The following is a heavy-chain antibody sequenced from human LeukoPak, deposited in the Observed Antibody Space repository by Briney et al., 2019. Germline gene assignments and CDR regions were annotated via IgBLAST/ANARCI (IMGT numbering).Heavy chain of an antibody. Sequence: GGSLRLSCAASGFTFSSYGMHWVCQAPGKRLEWVANIKQDGSEKYYVDSVKGRFTISRDNAKNSLYLQMNSLRAEDTAVYYCARKNGLDYWGQGTLVTVSS. CDR2: IKQDGSEK. CDR3: ARKNGLDY. V-gene: IGHV3-7*01. CDR1: GFTFSSYG. J-gene: IGHJ4*02.